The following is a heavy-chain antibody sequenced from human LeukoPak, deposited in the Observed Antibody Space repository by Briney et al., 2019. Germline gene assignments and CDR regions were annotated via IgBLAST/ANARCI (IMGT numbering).Heavy chain of an antibody. CDR1: GFTFSSYG. CDR2: IRYDGSNK. Sequence: GGSLRLSCAASGFTFSSYGMHWVRQAPGKGLEWVAFIRYDGSNKYYADPVKGRFTISRDNSKNTLYLQMNSLRAEDTAVYYCARRCGYCSSTSCEANYYSYGMDVWGQGTTVTVSS. D-gene: IGHD2-2*03. J-gene: IGHJ6*02. CDR3: ARRCGYCSSTSCEANYYSYGMDV. V-gene: IGHV3-30*02.